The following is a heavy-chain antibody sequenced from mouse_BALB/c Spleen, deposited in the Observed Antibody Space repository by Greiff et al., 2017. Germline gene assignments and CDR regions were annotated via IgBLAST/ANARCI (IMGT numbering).Heavy chain of an antibody. D-gene: IGHD2-1*01. J-gene: IGHJ2*01. CDR2: INPGSGGT. Sequence: VQLQQSGAELVRPGTSVKVSCKASGYAFTNYLIEWVKQRPGQGLEWIGVINPGSGGTNYNEKFKGKATLTADKSSSTAYMQLSSLTSDDSAVYFCARRGKNGNYDYWGQGTTLTVSS. CDR1: GYAFTNYL. CDR3: ARRGKNGNYDY. V-gene: IGHV1-54*03.